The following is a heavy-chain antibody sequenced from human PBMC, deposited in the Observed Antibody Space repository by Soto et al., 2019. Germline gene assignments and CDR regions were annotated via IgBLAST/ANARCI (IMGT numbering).Heavy chain of an antibody. D-gene: IGHD3-3*01. V-gene: IGHV4-61*01. Sequence: SETLSRTCTVSGGSFTSGIYSWIWIRQPPGKVLEWIGYVYHTGRTSYNPSLKSRVSISMDTSKNQFSLNLDSVTAADTAVYFCARDFAYFDSWGQGTLVTVSS. CDR3: ARDFAYFDS. J-gene: IGHJ4*02. CDR1: GGSFTSGIYS. CDR2: VYHTGRT.